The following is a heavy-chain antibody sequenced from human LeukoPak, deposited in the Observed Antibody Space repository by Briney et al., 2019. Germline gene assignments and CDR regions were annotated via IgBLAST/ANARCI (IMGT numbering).Heavy chain of an antibody. CDR2: IYYSGST. V-gene: IGHV4-59*01. Sequence: PSETLSLTCTVSGGSISSYYWSWIRQPPGKGLEWIGYIYYSGSTNYNPSLKSRVTISVDTSKNQFSLKLSSVTAADTAVYYCAKDDTYGDYVSWFDPWGQGTLVTVSS. CDR3: AKDDTYGDYVSWFDP. D-gene: IGHD4-17*01. J-gene: IGHJ5*02. CDR1: GGSISSYY.